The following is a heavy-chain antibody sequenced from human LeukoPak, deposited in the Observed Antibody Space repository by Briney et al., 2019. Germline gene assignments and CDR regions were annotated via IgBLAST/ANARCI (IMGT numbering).Heavy chain of an antibody. CDR3: TTAPSLTDAFDI. CDR2: IKSKTDGGTT. Sequence: GGSLRLSCAASGFTFSNAWMSWVRQAPGKGLEWVGRIKSKTDGGTTDYAATVKCRFTISRDDSKNTLYLQMNSLKTEETAVYYCTTAPSLTDAFDIWGQGTMVTVSS. J-gene: IGHJ3*02. V-gene: IGHV3-15*01. CDR1: GFTFSNAW.